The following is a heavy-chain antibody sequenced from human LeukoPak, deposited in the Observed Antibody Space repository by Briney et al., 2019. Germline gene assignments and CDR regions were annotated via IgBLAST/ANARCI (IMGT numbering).Heavy chain of an antibody. Sequence: SETLSLTCTVSGGSISSYYWSWIRQPPGKGLEWIGYIYYSGSTNYNPSLKSRVTISVDTSKNQFSLKLSSVTAADTAVYYCARGSVDDSGGYYVRYFDYWGQGTLVTVSS. CDR2: IYYSGST. D-gene: IGHD3-22*01. V-gene: IGHV4-59*01. CDR1: GGSISSYY. CDR3: ARGSVDDSGGYYVRYFDY. J-gene: IGHJ4*02.